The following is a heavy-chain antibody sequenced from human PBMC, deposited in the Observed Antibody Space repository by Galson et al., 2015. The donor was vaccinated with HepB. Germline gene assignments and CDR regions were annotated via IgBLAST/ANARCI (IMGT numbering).Heavy chain of an antibody. D-gene: IGHD1-26*01. V-gene: IGHV3-21*01. Sequence: ALRLSCAASGFTFSSHSMNWVRQAPGKGLEWVSSISSSSSYIYYADSVKGRFTISRDNAKNSLYLQMNSLRAEDTAVYYCARSPVGDPNLDYWGQGTLVTVSS. CDR2: ISSSSSYI. J-gene: IGHJ4*02. CDR3: ARSPVGDPNLDY. CDR1: GFTFSSHS.